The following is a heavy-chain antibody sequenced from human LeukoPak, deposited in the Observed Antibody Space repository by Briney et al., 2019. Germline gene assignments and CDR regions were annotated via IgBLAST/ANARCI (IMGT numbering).Heavy chain of an antibody. Sequence: ASVKVSCKASGYTFTSYAMNWVRQAPGQGLEWMGWINTNTGDPMYAQGFTGRFVFSLDTSVSTAYLQISSLKAEDTAVYYCAREYDGSGWPHYYMDVWGKGTTVTVSS. D-gene: IGHD6-19*01. J-gene: IGHJ6*03. V-gene: IGHV7-4-1*02. CDR1: GYTFTSYA. CDR2: INTNTGDP. CDR3: AREYDGSGWPHYYMDV.